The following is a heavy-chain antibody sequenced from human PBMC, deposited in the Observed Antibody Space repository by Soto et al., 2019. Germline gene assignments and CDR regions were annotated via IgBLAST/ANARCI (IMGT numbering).Heavy chain of an antibody. V-gene: IGHV3-30*18. CDR2: ISYDGINK. J-gene: IGHJ6*02. Sequence: GGSLRLSCAASGFSFSAHGMHWVRQAPGKGLEWVAVISYDGINKDYADSVEGRLTISRDNSKNTLYLQLDSLRIDDTGIYYCAKDGGGGYQPPNYYYYGLDVWGQGTTVTVSS. CDR3: AKDGGGGYQPPNYYYYGLDV. CDR1: GFSFSAHG. D-gene: IGHD2-21*01.